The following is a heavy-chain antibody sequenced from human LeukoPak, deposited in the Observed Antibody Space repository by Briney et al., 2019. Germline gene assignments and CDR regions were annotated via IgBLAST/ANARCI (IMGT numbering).Heavy chain of an antibody. J-gene: IGHJ3*02. D-gene: IGHD2-2*01. CDR3: TRDHSPENAFDI. Sequence: SQTLSLKCAIYRDSVSCKGAAWNWTRQSPSWGLEWEGRTYYTANCNNNYAVSVKSRITINPDTSTNRFSLQLSSVTPEDTAVYYCTRDHSPENAFDIWGQGTMVTVSS. V-gene: IGHV6-1*01. CDR1: RDSVSCKGAA. CDR2: TYYTANCNN.